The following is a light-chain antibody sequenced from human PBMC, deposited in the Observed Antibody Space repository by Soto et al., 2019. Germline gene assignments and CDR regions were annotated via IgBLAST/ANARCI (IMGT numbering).Light chain of an antibody. CDR2: EGS. V-gene: IGLV2-23*01. J-gene: IGLJ3*02. CDR3: CSYASSSTWV. CDR1: SSDVGSYNL. Sequence: QSALTQPASVSGSPGQSITISCTGTSSDVGSYNLVSWYQQHPGKAPKLMIYEGSKRPSGVSNRFSGSKSGNTASLTISGLQAGDEADYYCCSYASSSTWVFGGGTKVTVL.